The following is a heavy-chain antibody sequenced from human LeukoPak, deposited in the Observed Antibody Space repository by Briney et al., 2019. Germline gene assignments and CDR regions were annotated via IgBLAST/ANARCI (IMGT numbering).Heavy chain of an antibody. V-gene: IGHV3-74*01. J-gene: IGHJ4*02. Sequence: GGSLRLSCAASGFTFSSYWMHGVRQAPGKGLVWVSRINSDGSSTNYADSVKGRFTISRDNAKNTLYLQMNSLRAEDTAVYYCARDAAIAARLDYFDYWGQGTLVTVSS. CDR2: INSDGSST. D-gene: IGHD6-6*01. CDR1: GFTFSSYW. CDR3: ARDAAIAARLDYFDY.